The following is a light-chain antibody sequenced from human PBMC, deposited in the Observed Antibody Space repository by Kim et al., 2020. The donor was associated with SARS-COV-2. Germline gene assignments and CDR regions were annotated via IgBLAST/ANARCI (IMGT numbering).Light chain of an antibody. Sequence: SPGERATLSCRASQSVSSNYLAWYQQKPGQAPRLLIYGATSRGTGIPDRFSGSGSGTDFTLTISRLEPEDFAVYYCQQYASSPRTFGQGTKVEIK. CDR1: QSVSSNY. CDR3: QQYASSPRT. V-gene: IGKV3-20*01. J-gene: IGKJ1*01. CDR2: GAT.